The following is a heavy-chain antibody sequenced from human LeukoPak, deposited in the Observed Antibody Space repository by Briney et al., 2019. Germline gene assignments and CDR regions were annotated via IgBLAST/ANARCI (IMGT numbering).Heavy chain of an antibody. D-gene: IGHD5-18*01. Sequence: SETLSLTCNVSGGSISSYYWNWIRQPPGKGLEWIGYVYYSGSTTYNPSLKSRVIISVDTSKNQFSLNLTSVTAADTAVYYCARGNSYNYGDYDFWGRGTLVTVSS. CDR3: ARGNSYNYGDYDF. J-gene: IGHJ4*02. CDR1: GGSISSYY. CDR2: VYYSGST. V-gene: IGHV4-59*01.